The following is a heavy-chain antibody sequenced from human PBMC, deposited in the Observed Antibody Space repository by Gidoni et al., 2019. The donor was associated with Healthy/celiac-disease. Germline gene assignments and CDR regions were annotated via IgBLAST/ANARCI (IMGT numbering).Heavy chain of an antibody. D-gene: IGHD3-22*01. CDR2: IKSKTDGGTT. V-gene: IGHV3-15*01. J-gene: IGHJ5*02. CDR1: GFIFSNAW. CDR3: TVPYYYDSSGYYPHNWFDP. Sequence: EVQLVESGGGLVKPGGSLRLSCAASGFIFSNAWMSWVRQAPGKGLEWVGRIKSKTDGGTTDYAAPVKGRFTISRDDSKNTLYLQMNSLKTEDTAVYYCTVPYYYDSSGYYPHNWFDPWGQGTLVTVSS.